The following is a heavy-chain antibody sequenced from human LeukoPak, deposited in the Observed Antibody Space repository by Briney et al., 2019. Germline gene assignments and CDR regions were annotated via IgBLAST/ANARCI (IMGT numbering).Heavy chain of an antibody. CDR2: IYHSGST. D-gene: IGHD3-10*01. CDR3: ASKRHASASGAFDI. CDR1: GVTMSSSYM. J-gene: IGHJ3*02. Sequence: GSLLLSCAVYGVTMSSSYMNWVRQPPGKGLQWIGEIYHSGSTNYNPSLKRRATTSVDKSKDQFSLKLTSVTAADTAVYYCASKRHASASGAFDIWGQGTMVTVSS. V-gene: IGHV4-4*02.